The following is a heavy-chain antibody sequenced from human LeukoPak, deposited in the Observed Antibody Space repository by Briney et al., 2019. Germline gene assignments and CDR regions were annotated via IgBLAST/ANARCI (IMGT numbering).Heavy chain of an antibody. CDR2: INHSGST. J-gene: IGHJ4*02. V-gene: IGHV4-34*01. D-gene: IGHD1-14*01. Sequence: SETLSLTCAVYGGSFSGYYWSWIRQPPGKGLEWIGEINHSGSTKYNPSLKSRVTISVDKAKNQLALKLTSVTAADTAVYYCVRDPHVENYFGTNTGLRDFWGQGTLVTVSS. CDR3: VRDPHVENYFGTNTGLRDF. CDR1: GGSFSGYY.